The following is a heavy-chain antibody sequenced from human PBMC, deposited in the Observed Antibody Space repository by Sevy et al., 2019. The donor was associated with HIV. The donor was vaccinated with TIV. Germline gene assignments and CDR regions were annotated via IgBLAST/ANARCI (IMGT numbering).Heavy chain of an antibody. J-gene: IGHJ4*02. CDR3: ARAPVGSGWYFPRGIDY. D-gene: IGHD6-13*01. Sequence: GGSLRLSCAASGFTFSTYWMTWVRQAPGKGLEWVANIKQDGSEKYYPESVKGRLTVSRDNTKNSLYLQLNSLRAEDTAIYYCARAPVGSGWYFPRGIDYWGQGTLVTVSS. CDR2: IKQDGSEK. V-gene: IGHV3-7*01. CDR1: GFTFSTYW.